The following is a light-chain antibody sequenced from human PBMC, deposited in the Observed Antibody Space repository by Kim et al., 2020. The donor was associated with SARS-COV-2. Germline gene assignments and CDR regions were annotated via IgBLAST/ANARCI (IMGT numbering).Light chain of an antibody. Sequence: EIVLTQSPGTLSLSPGERATLSCRASQSVSSSSLAWYLQKPGQAPRLLIYGASSRATGIPDRFSGSGSGTDFTLTVSRLEPEDFAVYYCQQEDGSYRYTLGQGTKLEI. V-gene: IGKV3-20*01. J-gene: IGKJ2*01. CDR1: QSVSSSS. CDR2: GAS. CDR3: QQEDGSYRYT.